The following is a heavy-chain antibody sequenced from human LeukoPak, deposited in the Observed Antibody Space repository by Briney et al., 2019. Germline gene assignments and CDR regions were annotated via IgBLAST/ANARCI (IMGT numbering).Heavy chain of an antibody. CDR2: IKSKTDGGTT. J-gene: IGHJ4*02. V-gene: IGHV3-15*01. CDR1: GFTFSNAW. D-gene: IGHD3-10*01. Sequence: SGGSLRLSCAASGFTFSNAWMSWVRQAPGKGLEWVGRIKSKTDGGTTDYAAPGKGRFTISRDDSKNTLYLQMTSLKTEDTAVYYCTTAASGLSYYWGQGTLVTVSS. CDR3: TTAASGLSYY.